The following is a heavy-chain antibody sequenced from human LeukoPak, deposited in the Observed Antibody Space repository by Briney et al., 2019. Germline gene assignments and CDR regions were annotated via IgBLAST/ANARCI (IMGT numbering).Heavy chain of an antibody. CDR1: GFTLSSYC. D-gene: IGHD2-2*03. Sequence: PGGSLRLSCAAAGFTLSSYCMHYFRQAPGKGLVWVSRINSDGSSTGYADSVQGRFTISRDHAKNTLYLQMKSLIAEDTAVYYRARVYHAAMYGYCDYWGQGTLVTVSS. J-gene: IGHJ4*02. CDR2: INSDGSST. V-gene: IGHV3-74*01. CDR3: ARVYHAAMYGYCDY.